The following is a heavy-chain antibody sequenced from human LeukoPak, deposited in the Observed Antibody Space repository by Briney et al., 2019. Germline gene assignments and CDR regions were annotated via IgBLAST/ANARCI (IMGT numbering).Heavy chain of an antibody. CDR1: GFTFSIYS. CDR2: IGSSGNFI. Sequence: GGSLRLSCAASGFTFSIYSMNWVRQAPGKELEWVSSIGSSGNFIYYADSVKGRFTISRDNAKNSLYLQMNSLRAEDTAVYYCAGDYDSSGYYLFGHWGQGTLVTVSS. V-gene: IGHV3-21*01. D-gene: IGHD3-22*01. CDR3: AGDYDSSGYYLFGH. J-gene: IGHJ4*02.